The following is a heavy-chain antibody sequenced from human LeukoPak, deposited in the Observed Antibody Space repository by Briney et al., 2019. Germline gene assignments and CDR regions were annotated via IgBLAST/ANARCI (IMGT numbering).Heavy chain of an antibody. Sequence: GGSLRLSCAASGFTFSSYWMSWVRQAPGKGLEWVANIKQDGSEKYYVDSVKGRFTISRDNAKNSLYLQMNSLRAEDTALYYCPRVGWELSNSFDYWGQGTLVTVSS. D-gene: IGHD1-26*01. CDR1: GFTFSSYW. V-gene: IGHV3-7*01. CDR3: PRVGWELSNSFDY. CDR2: IKQDGSEK. J-gene: IGHJ4*02.